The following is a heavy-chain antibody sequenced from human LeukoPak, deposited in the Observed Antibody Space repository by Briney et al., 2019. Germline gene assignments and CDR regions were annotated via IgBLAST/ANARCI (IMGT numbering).Heavy chain of an antibody. V-gene: IGHV6-1*01. CDR1: GDSVSSNSVA. CDR2: TYYRSKWYN. J-gene: IGHJ4*02. Sequence: SQTLSLTCAISGDSVSSNSVAWHWIRQSPSRGLEWLGRTYYRSKWYNHYAPSVESRITINPDTSKNQLSLQLNSVTPEDTAVYYCVRVAYSSSYYSDSWGQGNLVTVSS. CDR3: VRVAYSSSYYSDS. D-gene: IGHD6-6*01.